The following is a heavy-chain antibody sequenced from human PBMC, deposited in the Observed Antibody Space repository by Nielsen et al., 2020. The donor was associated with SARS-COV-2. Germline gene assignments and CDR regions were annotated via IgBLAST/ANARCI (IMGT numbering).Heavy chain of an antibody. CDR2: IYYSGST. V-gene: IGHV4-59*12. D-gene: IGHD3-10*01. CDR1: GGSISSYY. CDR3: ASWGDYYGSGSYLPIDY. Sequence: GSLRLSCTVSGGSISSYYWSWIRQPPGKGLEWIGYIYYSGSTNYNPSLKSRVTISVDTSKNQFSLKLSSVTAADTAVYYCASWGDYYGSGSYLPIDYWGQGTLVTVSS. J-gene: IGHJ4*02.